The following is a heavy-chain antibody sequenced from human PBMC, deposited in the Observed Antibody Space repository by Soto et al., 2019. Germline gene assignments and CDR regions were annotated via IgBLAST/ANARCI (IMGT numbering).Heavy chain of an antibody. J-gene: IGHJ4*02. CDR3: ARLEGLATISYYFDF. CDR1: GGSISSGDYY. CDR2: IYYRGNT. V-gene: IGHV4-39*01. Sequence: PSETLSLTCTVSGGSISSGDYYWSWIRQPPGKGLEWIGSIYYRGNTYYNPSLQTRVTISLDKSKSQFSLRLNSVTAADSAVYFCARLEGLATISYYFDFWGQGAQVTVSS. D-gene: IGHD3-9*01.